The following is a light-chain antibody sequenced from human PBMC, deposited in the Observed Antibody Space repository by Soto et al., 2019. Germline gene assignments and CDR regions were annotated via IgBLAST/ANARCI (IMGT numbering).Light chain of an antibody. Sequence: DIQMTQSPSSLSASVGDRVTITCRASQSISSYLNWYQQKPGKAPKLLIYAASSLQSGVPSRFSGSGSGTDFTLTISSLQPEDFATYYCQQYNSYVYTFGQGTKGDIK. V-gene: IGKV1-39*01. CDR2: AAS. CDR1: QSISSY. CDR3: QQYNSYVYT. J-gene: IGKJ2*01.